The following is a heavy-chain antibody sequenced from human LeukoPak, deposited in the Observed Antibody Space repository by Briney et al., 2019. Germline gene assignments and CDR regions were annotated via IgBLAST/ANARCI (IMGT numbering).Heavy chain of an antibody. D-gene: IGHD3-22*01. CDR3: AKDGLYYYDSSGYVGSFDY. CDR2: ISYDGSNK. CDR1: GFTFSSYA. V-gene: IGHV3-30-3*01. J-gene: IGHJ4*02. Sequence: PGGSLRLSCAASGFTFSSYAMHWVRQAPGKGLEWVAVISYDGSNKYYADSVKGRFTISRDNSKNTLYLQMNSLRAEDTAVYYCAKDGLYYYDSSGYVGSFDYWGQGTLSPSPQ.